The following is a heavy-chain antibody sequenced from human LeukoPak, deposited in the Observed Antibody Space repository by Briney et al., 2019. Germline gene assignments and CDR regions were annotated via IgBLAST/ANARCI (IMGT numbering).Heavy chain of an antibody. CDR1: GFTFSSYA. Sequence: GRSLRLSCAASGFTFSSYAMHWVRQAPGKGLEWVAVISYDGSNKYYADSVKGRFTISRDNSKNTLYLQVNSLRAEDTAVYYCAREAVAGNFDYWGQGTLVTVSS. V-gene: IGHV3-30*04. D-gene: IGHD6-19*01. CDR3: AREAVAGNFDY. CDR2: ISYDGSNK. J-gene: IGHJ4*02.